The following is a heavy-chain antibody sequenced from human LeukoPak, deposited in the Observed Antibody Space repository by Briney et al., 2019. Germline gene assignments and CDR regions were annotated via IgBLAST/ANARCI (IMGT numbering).Heavy chain of an antibody. CDR3: ASYSSSSDYYYYYYMDV. J-gene: IGHJ6*03. V-gene: IGHV1-69*06. CDR1: GGTFSSYA. Sequence: SVKVSCKASGGTFSSYAISWVRQAPGQGLEWMGGIIPIFGTANYAQKFQGRVTITADKSTSTAYMELSSLRSEDTAVYYCASYSSSSDYYYYYYMDVWGKGTTVTVSS. D-gene: IGHD6-6*01. CDR2: IIPIFGTA.